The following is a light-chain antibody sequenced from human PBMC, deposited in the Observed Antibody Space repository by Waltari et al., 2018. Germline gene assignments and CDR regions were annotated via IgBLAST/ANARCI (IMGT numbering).Light chain of an antibody. V-gene: IGLV2-14*03. CDR3: SSYSGTNTRVI. CDR1: SIDIGHYAY. Sequence: QSALTQPASVSGSPGQSIRISCTGTSIDIGHYAYVSWYQQQPGKAPKMMIYDVSHRPSGVSNRFSGSKSGNTASLIISGLQSEDEGDYYCSSYSGTNTRVIFGGGTKLTVL. J-gene: IGLJ2*01. CDR2: DVS.